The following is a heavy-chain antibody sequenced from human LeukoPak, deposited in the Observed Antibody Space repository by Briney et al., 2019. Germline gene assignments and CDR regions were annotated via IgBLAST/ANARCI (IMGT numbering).Heavy chain of an antibody. D-gene: IGHD6-13*01. CDR3: AKDVRVAAGKYYMDV. V-gene: IGHV3-53*01. CDR2: IFAGGRT. Sequence: GGSLRLSCAASGLTVSSYYMNWVRQAPGKGLEWVSIIFAGGRTYYADSVRGRFTISRDSSKNTLYLQVNSLRVEDTAVYYCAKDVRVAAGKYYMDVWGKGTTVTVSS. J-gene: IGHJ6*03. CDR1: GLTVSSYY.